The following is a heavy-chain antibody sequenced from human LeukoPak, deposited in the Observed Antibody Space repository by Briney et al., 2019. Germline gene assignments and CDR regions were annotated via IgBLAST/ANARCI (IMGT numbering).Heavy chain of an antibody. J-gene: IGHJ6*02. CDR2: IKSDGSST. D-gene: IGHD2-21*02. CDR3: SRDSLSSCGGDCYSDLDV. V-gene: IGHV3-74*01. CDR1: GFTFSNYW. Sequence: GGSLRLSCAASGFTFSNYWMHWVRQAPGEALMWVSRIKSDGSSTTYADSVKGRFTISRDNAKNTLYLQMNSLRAEDTAVYYCSRDSLSSCGGDCYSDLDVWGQGTTVTVSS.